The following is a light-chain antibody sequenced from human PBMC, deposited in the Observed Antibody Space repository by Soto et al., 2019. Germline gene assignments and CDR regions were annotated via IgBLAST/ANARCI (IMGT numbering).Light chain of an antibody. Sequence: IHLTQSPSSLSASVGDRVTITCRASQGIRTYLAWYQQKPGKAPKLLIYSASTLQSGVPSRFSGSGSGTDFTLTITSLQSEDFALYYCQQYHNLWTFGQGTKVE. J-gene: IGKJ1*01. V-gene: IGKV1-9*01. CDR1: QGIRTY. CDR3: QQYHNLWT. CDR2: SAS.